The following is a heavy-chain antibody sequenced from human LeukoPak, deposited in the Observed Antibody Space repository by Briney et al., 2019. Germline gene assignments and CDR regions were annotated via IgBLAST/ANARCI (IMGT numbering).Heavy chain of an antibody. CDR2: ISSSSSYI. Sequence: GGSLRLSCAASGFTFSSYSMNWVRQAPGKGLEWVSSISSSSSYIYYADSVKGRFTISRDNAKNSLYLQMNSLRAEDTAVYYCARVRNTGPRRPAAIPHYMDVWGKGTTVTVSS. V-gene: IGHV3-21*01. J-gene: IGHJ6*03. D-gene: IGHD2-2*02. CDR3: ARVRNTGPRRPAAIPHYMDV. CDR1: GFTFSSYS.